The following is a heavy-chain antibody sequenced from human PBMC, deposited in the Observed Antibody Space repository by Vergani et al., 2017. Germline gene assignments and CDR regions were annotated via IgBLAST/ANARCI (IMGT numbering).Heavy chain of an antibody. CDR1: GYTLTELS. CDR2: FDPEDGET. CDR3: ATDLMYYDSSGQHLAL. D-gene: IGHD3-22*01. V-gene: IGHV1-24*01. Sequence: VQLVQSGAEVKKPGASVKVSCKVSGYTLTELSMHWVRQAPGKGLEWMGGFDPEDGETIYAQKFQGRVTMTEDTSTDTAYMELSSLRSEDTAVYYCATDLMYYDSSGQHLALWGQGTMVTVSS. J-gene: IGHJ3*01.